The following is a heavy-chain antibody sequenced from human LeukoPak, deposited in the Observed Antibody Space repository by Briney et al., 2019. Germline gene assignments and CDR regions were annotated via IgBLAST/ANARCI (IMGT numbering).Heavy chain of an antibody. CDR2: ISSSGSLT. CDR3: AKDLGGNSYFEY. J-gene: IGHJ4*02. D-gene: IGHD4-23*01. Sequence: GGSLRLSCTASGFTFSSYAISWVRQAPGKGLEWLSGISSSGSLTYYVDSVKGRFTISRDNSRNTVFLQVNSLRAEDTAVYYCAKDLGGNSYFEYWGQGTLVTVSS. V-gene: IGHV3-23*01. CDR1: GFTFSSYA.